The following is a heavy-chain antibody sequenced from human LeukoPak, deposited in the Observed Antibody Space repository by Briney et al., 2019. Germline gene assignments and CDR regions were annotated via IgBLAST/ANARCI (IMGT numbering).Heavy chain of an antibody. V-gene: IGHV5-51*01. J-gene: IGHJ4*02. CDR1: GYTFSSEW. CDR2: INPANSDT. CDR3: ARHLSSLPETYHFDY. Sequence: GESLKISCKASGYTFSSEWIGWVRQMPGKGLEWIGIINPANSDTRYSPSFEGQVTISADKSLSTAYLQWSSLKASDTAMYYCARHLSSLPETYHFDYWGQGTLVTVSS. D-gene: IGHD1-14*01.